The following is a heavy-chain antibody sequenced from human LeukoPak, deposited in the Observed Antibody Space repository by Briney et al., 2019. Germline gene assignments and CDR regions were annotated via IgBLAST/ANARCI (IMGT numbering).Heavy chain of an antibody. V-gene: IGHV3-9*01. Sequence: PGGSLRLSCAASGFTFDDSAMHWVRQAPGKGLEWVSGISWNSGNIGYADSVKGRFTISRDNAKNSLYLQMNSLRPEDAALYYCAKETYTAFDFGGPGTLVTVSS. CDR2: ISWNSGNI. J-gene: IGHJ4*02. D-gene: IGHD5-12*01. CDR3: AKETYTAFDF. CDR1: GFTFDDSA.